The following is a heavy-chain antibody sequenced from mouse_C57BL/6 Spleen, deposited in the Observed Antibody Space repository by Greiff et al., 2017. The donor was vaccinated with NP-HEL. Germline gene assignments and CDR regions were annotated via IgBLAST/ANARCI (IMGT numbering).Heavy chain of an antibody. CDR1: GYTFTSYW. J-gene: IGHJ2*01. D-gene: IGHD2-3*01. V-gene: IGHV1-59*01. CDR3: AREDGPIGY. CDR2: IDPSDSYT. Sequence: VQLQQPGAELVRPGTSVKLSCKASGYTFTSYWMHWVKQRPGQGLEWIGVIDPSDSYTNYNQLFMGKATLTVDTCASTAYMQLSSQTSKDSAVSYCAREDGPIGYWGQGTTLTVCS.